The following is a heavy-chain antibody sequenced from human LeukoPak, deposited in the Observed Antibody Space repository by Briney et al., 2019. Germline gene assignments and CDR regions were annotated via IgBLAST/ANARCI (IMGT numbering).Heavy chain of an antibody. CDR1: GGTFSSFA. V-gene: IGHV1-69*13. Sequence: SVKVSCKASGGTFSSFAISWVRQAPGQGLEWMGGIIPIFGTANYAQKFQGRVTFTADESTSTAYMELSSLRSGDTAVYYCARADREMATIADAFDIWGQGTMVTASS. CDR3: ARADREMATIADAFDI. CDR2: IIPIFGTA. D-gene: IGHD5-24*01. J-gene: IGHJ3*02.